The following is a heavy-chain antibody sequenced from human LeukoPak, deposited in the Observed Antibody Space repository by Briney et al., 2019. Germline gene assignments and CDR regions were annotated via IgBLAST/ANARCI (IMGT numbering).Heavy chain of an antibody. Sequence: PSETLSLTCTVSGGSISSYYWNWIRQPPGKGLEWIGYIYYGGTTNYNPSLRSRVTISVDTSKDEFSLNLSSVTAADTAVYFCARQSVRTYGLDVWGQGTTVTVSS. J-gene: IGHJ6*02. V-gene: IGHV4-59*08. CDR1: GGSISSYY. D-gene: IGHD4-17*01. CDR2: IYYGGTT. CDR3: ARQSVRTYGLDV.